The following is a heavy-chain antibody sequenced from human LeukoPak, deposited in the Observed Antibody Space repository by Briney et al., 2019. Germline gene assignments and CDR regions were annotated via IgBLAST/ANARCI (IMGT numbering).Heavy chain of an antibody. CDR1: GYSISSGYY. Sequence: SETLSLTCTVSGYSISSGYYWAWIRQPPGKGLEWIGSIFHTGSTYHNPSLKSRVTISVDTSKNQFSLKLNSVTAADTAVYYCARISWLRYFPYYYYYYMDVWGKGTTVTISS. CDR3: ARISWLRYFPYYYYYYMDV. CDR2: IFHTGST. V-gene: IGHV4-38-2*02. D-gene: IGHD3-9*01. J-gene: IGHJ6*03.